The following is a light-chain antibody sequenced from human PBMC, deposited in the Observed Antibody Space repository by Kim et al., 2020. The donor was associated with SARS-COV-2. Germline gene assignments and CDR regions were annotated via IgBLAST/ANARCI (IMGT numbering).Light chain of an antibody. Sequence: VSASLGQTATITCGANNIENKNVHWSQQQPGPAPVLVIYRAVNRPSGIPGRFSGAHSGNAATLTISRVQAVYEAVYYCQVLDNPALFGGGTQLTVL. CDR2: RAV. V-gene: IGLV3-9*01. J-gene: IGLJ2*01. CDR3: QVLDNPAL. CDR1: NIENKN.